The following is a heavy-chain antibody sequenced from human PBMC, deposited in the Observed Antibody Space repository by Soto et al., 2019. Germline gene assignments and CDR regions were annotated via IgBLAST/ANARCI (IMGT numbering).Heavy chain of an antibody. CDR3: ARLSWDNGIPNIGPGWCFQY. D-gene: IGHD2-21*01. Sequence: RGESLKISCKTSGYSFTTFWIGWVLQMPWKGLEWMGIICPGDSDIRYSPSFQGQVTISADKSISTAYLQWSSLKASDTAMYYCARLSWDNGIPNIGPGWCFQYWGHGTRVTVSS. CDR1: GYSFTTFW. CDR2: ICPGDSDI. J-gene: IGHJ1*01. V-gene: IGHV5-51*01.